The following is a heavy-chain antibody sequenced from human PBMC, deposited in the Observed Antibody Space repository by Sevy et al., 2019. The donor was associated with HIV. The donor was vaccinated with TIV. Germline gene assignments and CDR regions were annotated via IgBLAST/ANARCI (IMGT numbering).Heavy chain of an antibody. J-gene: IGHJ4*02. Sequence: SETLSLTCAVSGYSMTSGYFWGWIRQSPGKGLEWIGSLYHSGTTYYSPSLKRRVTLSVYTSKNQFSLKVRSVTAADTAVYYCARVGSSGWSDYWGQGTLVTVSS. CDR1: GYSMTSGYF. CDR3: ARVGSSGWSDY. D-gene: IGHD6-25*01. CDR2: LYHSGTT. V-gene: IGHV4-38-2*01.